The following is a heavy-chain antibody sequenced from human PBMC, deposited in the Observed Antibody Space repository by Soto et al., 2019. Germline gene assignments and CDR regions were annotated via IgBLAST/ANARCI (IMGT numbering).Heavy chain of an antibody. CDR2: IMPIFRTP. Sequence: QVQLEQSGAEVKKPGSSVKVSCKASGGTFSTSAISWVRQAPGQGLEWMGGIMPIFRTPDYAQKFQGRVTVSADEATSKADMGVSGLGSAATAVYYCARDNVRPQLGGNYSYILDVWGQGTTITVSS. D-gene: IGHD2-8*01. CDR1: GGTFSTSA. V-gene: IGHV1-69*12. CDR3: ARDNVRPQLGGNYSYILDV. J-gene: IGHJ6*02.